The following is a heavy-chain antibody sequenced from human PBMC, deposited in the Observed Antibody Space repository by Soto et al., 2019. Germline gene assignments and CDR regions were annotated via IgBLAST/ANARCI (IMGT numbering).Heavy chain of an antibody. CDR1: GFTFSNAW. V-gene: IGHV3-15*07. CDR2: IKSKTDGGTT. CDR3: TTVLPTQLLYYYYYGMDV. Sequence: GGSLRLSCAASGFTFSNAWMNWVRQAPGKGLEWVGRIKSKTDGGTTDYAAPVKGRFTISRDDSKNTLYLQMNSLKTEDTAVYYCTTVLPTQLLYYYYYGMDVWGQGTTVTVSS. J-gene: IGHJ6*02. D-gene: IGHD2-2*01.